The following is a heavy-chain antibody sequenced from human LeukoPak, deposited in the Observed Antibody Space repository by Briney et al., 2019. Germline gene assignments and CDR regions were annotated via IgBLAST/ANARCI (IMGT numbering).Heavy chain of an antibody. D-gene: IGHD6-6*01. Sequence: SETQSLTCAVYGGSFSGYYWSWIRQPPGKGLEWIGEINHSGSTNYNPSLKSRVTISVDTSKNQFSLKLSSVTAADTAVYYCARGHSVYSSSSFGYYFDYWGQGTLVTVSS. J-gene: IGHJ4*02. CDR3: ARGHSVYSSSSFGYYFDY. CDR2: INHSGST. CDR1: GGSFSGYY. V-gene: IGHV4-34*01.